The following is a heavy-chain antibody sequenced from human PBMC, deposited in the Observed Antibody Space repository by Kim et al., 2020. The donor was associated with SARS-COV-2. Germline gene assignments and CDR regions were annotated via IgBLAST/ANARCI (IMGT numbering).Heavy chain of an antibody. V-gene: IGHV3-33*06. CDR2: IWYDGSNK. D-gene: IGHD3-10*01. J-gene: IGHJ5*02. Sequence: GGSLRLSCAASGFTFSSYGMHWVRQAPGKGLEWVAVIWYDGSNKYYADSVKGRFTISRDNSKNTLYLQMNSLRAEDTAVYYCAKDTSQVLLWFGELDPWGQGTLVTVSS. CDR3: AKDTSQVLLWFGELDP. CDR1: GFTFSSYG.